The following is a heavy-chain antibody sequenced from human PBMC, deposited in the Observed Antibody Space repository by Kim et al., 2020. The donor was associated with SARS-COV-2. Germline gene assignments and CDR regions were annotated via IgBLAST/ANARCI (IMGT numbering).Heavy chain of an antibody. CDR2: IWYDGSNK. D-gene: IGHD3-10*01. V-gene: IGHV3-33*06. CDR3: AKGEDYYGSGSFDY. CDR1: GFTFSSYG. Sequence: GGSLRLSCAASGFTFSSYGMHWVRQAPGKGLEWVAVIWYDGSNKYYADSVKGRFTISRDNSKNTLYLQMNSLRAEDTAVYYCAKGEDYYGSGSFDYWGQGTLVTVSS. J-gene: IGHJ4*02.